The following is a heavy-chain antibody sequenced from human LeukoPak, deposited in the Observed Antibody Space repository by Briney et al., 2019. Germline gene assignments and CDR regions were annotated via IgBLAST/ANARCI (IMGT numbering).Heavy chain of an antibody. CDR2: IKQDGSAK. D-gene: IGHD6-13*01. CDR3: ARDPYSNFFGAFDI. Sequence: GGSLRLSCAASGFTFSSDWMSWVRQAPGKGLEWVANIKQDGSAKYYVDSVKGRFTISRDNAKNSLYLQMNSLRAEDTAVYYCARDPYSNFFGAFDIWGQGTMVTVSS. J-gene: IGHJ3*02. V-gene: IGHV3-7*04. CDR1: GFTFSSDW.